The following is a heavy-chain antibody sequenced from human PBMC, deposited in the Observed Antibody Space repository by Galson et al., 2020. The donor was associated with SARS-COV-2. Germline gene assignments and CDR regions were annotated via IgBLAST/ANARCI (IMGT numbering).Heavy chain of an antibody. CDR1: GFTFSNAW. J-gene: IGHJ3*02. V-gene: IGHV3-15*01. CDR3: TTRLVRTKNAFDI. CDR2: IKSKTDGGTT. Sequence: GGSLRLSCAASGFTFSNAWMSWVRQAPGKGLEWVGRIKSKTDGGTTDYAAPVKGRFTISRDDSKNTLYLQMNSLKTEDTAVYYCTTRLVRTKNAFDIWGQGTMVTVSS.